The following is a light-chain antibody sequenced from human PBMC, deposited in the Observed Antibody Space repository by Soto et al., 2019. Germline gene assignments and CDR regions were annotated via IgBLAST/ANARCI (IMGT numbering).Light chain of an antibody. CDR3: QQYNNWPREYT. Sequence: EIVMTQSPATLSVSPGERATLSCRASQSVSSNLAWYQQKPGQAPRLLIYGASTRATGIPARFSGSGSGTEFTRTISSLQSEDFAVYYCQQYNNWPREYTFGQGTKLEIK. V-gene: IGKV3-15*01. CDR2: GAS. J-gene: IGKJ2*01. CDR1: QSVSSN.